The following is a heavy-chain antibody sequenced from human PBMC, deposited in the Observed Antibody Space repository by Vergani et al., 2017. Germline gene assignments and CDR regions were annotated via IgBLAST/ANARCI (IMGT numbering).Heavy chain of an antibody. J-gene: IGHJ4*02. D-gene: IGHD2-8*01. CDR1: GFTFSGFW. CDR2: IKQDGSDK. CDR3: ATLHYNGNYLDS. V-gene: IGHV3-7*01. Sequence: DVQLVESGEGLVQRGGSLRLSCVASGFTFSGFWMTWVLQAPGKGLEWVANIKQDGSDKNYVDSVKGRFTISRDNAKNSVFLQMNSLRAEDTAVYYCATLHYNGNYLDSWGQGTLVAVSS.